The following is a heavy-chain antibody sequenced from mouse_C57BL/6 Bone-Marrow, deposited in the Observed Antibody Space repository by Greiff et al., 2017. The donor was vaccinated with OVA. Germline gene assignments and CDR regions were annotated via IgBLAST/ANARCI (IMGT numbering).Heavy chain of an antibody. V-gene: IGHV1-9*01. J-gene: IGHJ4*01. CDR3: ARGFYYYGSSPYAMDY. CDR2: ILPGSGST. D-gene: IGHD1-1*01. CDR1: GYTFTGYW. Sequence: QVQLQQSGAELMKPGASVKLSCKATGYTFTGYWIEWVKQRPGHGLEWIGEILPGSGSTNYNEKFKGKATFTADTSSNTAYMQLSSLTTEDSAIYYGARGFYYYGSSPYAMDYWGQGTSVTVSS.